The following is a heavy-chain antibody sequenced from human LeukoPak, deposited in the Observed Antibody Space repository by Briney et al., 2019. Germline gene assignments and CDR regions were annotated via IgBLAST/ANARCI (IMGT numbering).Heavy chain of an antibody. CDR3: ARGLASSNWPHWFDP. CDR1: GFTFSSYS. D-gene: IGHD6-13*01. Sequence: GGSLRLSCAASGFTFSSYSLNWVRQAPGKGLEWVSFISSSSITIYYADSVKGRFTISRDNAEKSLYLQMNSLRAEDTAVYYCARGLASSNWPHWFDPWGQGTLVSVSS. CDR2: ISSSSITI. J-gene: IGHJ5*02. V-gene: IGHV3-48*04.